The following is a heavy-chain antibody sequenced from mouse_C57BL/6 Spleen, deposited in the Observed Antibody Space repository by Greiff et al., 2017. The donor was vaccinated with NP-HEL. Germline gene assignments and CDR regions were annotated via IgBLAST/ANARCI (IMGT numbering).Heavy chain of an antibody. V-gene: IGHV1-64*01. CDR3: ARRAMVTYAMDY. J-gene: IGHJ4*01. Sequence: QVQLQQPGAELVKPGASVKLSCKASGYTFTSYWMHWVKQRPGQGLEWIGMIHPNSGSTNYNEKFKSKATLTVDKSSSTAYMQLSSLTSEDSAVYYCARRAMVTYAMDYWGQGTSVTVSS. D-gene: IGHD2-2*01. CDR1: GYTFTSYW. CDR2: IHPNSGST.